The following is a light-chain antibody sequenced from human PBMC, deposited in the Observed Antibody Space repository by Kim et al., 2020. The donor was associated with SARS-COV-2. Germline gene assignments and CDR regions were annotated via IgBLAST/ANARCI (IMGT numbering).Light chain of an antibody. J-gene: IGKJ4*02. CDR3: QQYFIYFT. V-gene: IGKV1-5*01. CDR1: QNIGNW. CDR2: DAS. Sequence: DIQMTQSPSTLSASVGDRVTITCRASQNIGNWLAWYQQKAGKAPKLLIFDASKLDSGVPSRFSGSGSGTEFTLTLHSLHPDDVATYFCQQYFIYFTFAAGTPVGIK.